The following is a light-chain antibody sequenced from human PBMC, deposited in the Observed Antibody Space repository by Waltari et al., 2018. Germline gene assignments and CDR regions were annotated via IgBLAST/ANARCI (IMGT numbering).Light chain of an antibody. J-gene: IGKJ1*01. CDR1: QSVSYSPDNKNY. CDR2: WAS. Sequence: DVVMTQSPDSLAVSLGARATINFTSTQSVSYSPDNKNYLAWFQQKPGQPPKLLIYWASTRESGVPDRFTGSGSGTDFTLTINSLQAEDVAVYYCQQYYIAPWTFGQGSKVEIK. CDR3: QQYYIAPWT. V-gene: IGKV4-1*01.